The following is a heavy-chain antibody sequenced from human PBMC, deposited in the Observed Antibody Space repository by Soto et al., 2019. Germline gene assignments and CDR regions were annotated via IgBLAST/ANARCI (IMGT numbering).Heavy chain of an antibody. CDR3: ARVMYDFWSGYYYFDY. D-gene: IGHD3-3*01. V-gene: IGHV4-59*01. J-gene: IGHJ4*02. Sequence: FETLSLTCTVSGGSISSSYWSWIRQPPGKGLEWIGYIYYSGSTNYNPSLKSRVTISVDTSKNQFSLKLSSVTAADTAVYYCARVMYDFWSGYYYFDYWGQGTLVTVSS. CDR1: GGSISSSY. CDR2: IYYSGST.